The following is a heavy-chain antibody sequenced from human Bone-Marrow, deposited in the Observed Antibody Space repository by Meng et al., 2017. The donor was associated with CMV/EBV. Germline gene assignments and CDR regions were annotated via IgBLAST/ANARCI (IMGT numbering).Heavy chain of an antibody. CDR3: ARGEAPQN. Sequence: GGSLRLSCETSGFNFRNYWMSWVRQAPGKGLEWLDNIKQDGSEAKYVDSMRGRLTISRDNAKNLLYLQMNSLRAEDKAVYYCARGEAPQNWGRGTLVTVSS. CDR2: IKQDGSEA. V-gene: IGHV3-7*01. CDR1: GFNFRNYW. D-gene: IGHD1-26*01. J-gene: IGHJ4*01.